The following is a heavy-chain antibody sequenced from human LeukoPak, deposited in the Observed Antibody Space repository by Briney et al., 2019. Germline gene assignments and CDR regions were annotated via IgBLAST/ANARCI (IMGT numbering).Heavy chain of an antibody. CDR2: IKQDGSEK. CDR1: GSTFSSYW. V-gene: IGHV3-7*01. J-gene: IGHJ6*03. D-gene: IGHD5-18*01. CDR3: ARENSGYSYGPYYYMDV. Sequence: GGSLRLSCAASGSTFSSYWMSWVRQAPGKGLEWVANIKQDGSEKYYVDSVKGRFTISRDNAKNSLYLQMNSLRAEDAAVYYCARENSGYSYGPYYYMDVWGKGTTVTVSS.